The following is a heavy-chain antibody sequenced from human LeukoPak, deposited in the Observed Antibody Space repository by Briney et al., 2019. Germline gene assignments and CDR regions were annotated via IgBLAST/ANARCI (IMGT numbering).Heavy chain of an antibody. CDR2: IKQDGSEK. J-gene: IGHJ4*02. V-gene: IGHV3-7*04. CDR3: ARAVVSSWPQTPLEN. Sequence: PGGSLRLSCAASGFTFSSNWMSWVRQAPGKGLEWVANIKQDGSEKYYVDSVKGRFTISRDNAKNSLYLQMNSLRAKDTAVYYCARAVVSSWPQTPLENWGQGTLVTVSS. D-gene: IGHD6-13*01. CDR1: GFTFSSNW.